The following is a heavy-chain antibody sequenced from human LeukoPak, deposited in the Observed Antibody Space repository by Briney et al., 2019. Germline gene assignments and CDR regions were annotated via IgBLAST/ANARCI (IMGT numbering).Heavy chain of an antibody. D-gene: IGHD3-3*01. CDR3: ARSVLEWYYFDY. CDR2: ISGSGGNT. J-gene: IGHJ4*02. Sequence: PGGSLRLSCTASGFTFSSYAMTWVRQTPGKGLEWVSSISGSGGNTYYADSVEGRFTISRDNSKNTLYLQMSSLRVEDTAVYYCARSVLEWYYFDYWGQGTLVTVSS. V-gene: IGHV3-23*01. CDR1: GFTFSSYA.